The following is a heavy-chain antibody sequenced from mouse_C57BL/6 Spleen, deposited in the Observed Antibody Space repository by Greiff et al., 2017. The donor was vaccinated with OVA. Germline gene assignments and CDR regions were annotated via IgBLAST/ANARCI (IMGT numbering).Heavy chain of an antibody. V-gene: IGHV5-17*01. J-gene: IGHJ1*03. Sequence: EVQLVESGEGLVKPGGSLKLSCAASGFTFSSYAMSWVRQTPEKRLEWVAYISSGSSTIYYADTVKGRFTISRDNAKNTLFLQMTSLRSEDTAMYYCARNDYDGDWYFDVWGTGTTVTVSS. D-gene: IGHD2-4*01. CDR2: ISSGSSTI. CDR1: GFTFSSYA. CDR3: ARNDYDGDWYFDV.